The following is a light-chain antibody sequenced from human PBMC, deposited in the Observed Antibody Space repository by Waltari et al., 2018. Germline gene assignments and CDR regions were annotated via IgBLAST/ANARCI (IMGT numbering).Light chain of an antibody. Sequence: DIQMTQSPSSLSASVGDRVTITCRSSRTISTFLQWYQQKPGKAPKLLIYEASSLQSGVPTRFSGSGIGTDFTLTISYLQPEDFATYYCQQSYRTPLTFGGGTKVELK. CDR2: EAS. V-gene: IGKV1-39*01. CDR1: RTISTF. J-gene: IGKJ4*01. CDR3: QQSYRTPLT.